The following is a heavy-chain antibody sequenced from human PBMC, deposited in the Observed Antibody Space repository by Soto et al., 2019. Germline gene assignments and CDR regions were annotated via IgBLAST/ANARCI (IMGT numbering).Heavy chain of an antibody. CDR1: GYSFSNYW. V-gene: IGHV5-51*01. CDR2: IYPADSDT. J-gene: IGHJ6*02. Sequence: HGESLKISCEGSGYSFSNYWTAWVRQMPGKGLEWMGIIYPADSDTRYSPSFQGQVTISADKYISTAYLQWTSLKASDTAMYYCARQFHDNTGGGSYYYGLDVWGLWTSVTVSS. D-gene: IGHD2-8*02. CDR3: ARQFHDNTGGGSYYYGLDV.